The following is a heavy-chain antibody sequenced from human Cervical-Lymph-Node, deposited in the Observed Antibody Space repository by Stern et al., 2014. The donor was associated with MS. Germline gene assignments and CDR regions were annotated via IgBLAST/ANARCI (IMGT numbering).Heavy chain of an antibody. D-gene: IGHD5-18*01. CDR3: ATAPPRGYTYGNFDY. CDR1: GYSLSNYW. J-gene: IGHJ4*02. V-gene: IGHV5-51*03. CDR2: IYPGDSDT. Sequence: EVQLVQSGTEVKKPGESLKISCKGSGYSLSNYWIGWVRQMPGKGLEWIGIIYPGDSDTRYSPSFQGQVTISADKSINTAYLQWSSLKASDTAIYYCATAPPRGYTYGNFDYWGQGTLVTVSS.